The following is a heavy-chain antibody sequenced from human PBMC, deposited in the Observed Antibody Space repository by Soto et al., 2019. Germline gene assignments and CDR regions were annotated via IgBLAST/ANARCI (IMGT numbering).Heavy chain of an antibody. CDR1: GFTFSHYA. Sequence: QVQLVESGGGVVQPGRSLRLSCAASGFTFSHYAFHWVRQAPGKGLEWVSFIWYDGSNKYYGDSVKGRFTISRDNSKNTLYLQMNILRAEDTAVYYCARGYFYDILTGAFDYWGQGTLVTVSS. D-gene: IGHD3-9*01. J-gene: IGHJ4*02. CDR3: ARGYFYDILTGAFDY. V-gene: IGHV3-33*01. CDR2: IWYDGSNK.